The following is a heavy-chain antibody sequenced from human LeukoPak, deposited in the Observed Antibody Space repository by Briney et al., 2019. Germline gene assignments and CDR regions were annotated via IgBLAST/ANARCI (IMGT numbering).Heavy chain of an antibody. CDR3: AKDAGIAVAGAPKFNDY. CDR1: GFTSSSYA. V-gene: IGHV3-23*01. CDR2: ISGSGGST. D-gene: IGHD6-19*01. J-gene: IGHJ4*02. Sequence: GGSLRLSCAASGFTSSSYAMSWVRQAPGKGLEWVSAISGSGGSTYYADSVKGRFTISRDNSKNTLYLQMNSLRAEDTAVYYCAKDAGIAVAGAPKFNDYWGQGTLVTVSS.